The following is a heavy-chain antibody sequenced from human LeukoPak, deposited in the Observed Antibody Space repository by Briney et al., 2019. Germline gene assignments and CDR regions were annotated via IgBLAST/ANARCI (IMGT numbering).Heavy chain of an antibody. CDR1: GRSFSGYY. D-gene: IGHD3-3*01. J-gene: IGHJ5*02. V-gene: IGHV4-34*01. CDR2: INHSGST. CDR3: ARGYYDFWSGYSLYNWFDP. Sequence: SETLSLTCAVYGRSFSGYYWSWIRQPPGKGLEWIGEINHSGSTNYNPSLKSRVTISVDTSKNQFSLKLSSVTAADTAVYYCARGYYDFWSGYSLYNWFDPWGQGTLVTVSS.